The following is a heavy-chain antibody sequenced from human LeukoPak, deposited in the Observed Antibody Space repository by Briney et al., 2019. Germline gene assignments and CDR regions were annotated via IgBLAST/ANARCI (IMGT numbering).Heavy chain of an antibody. CDR3: ARDRGYAYFIDY. CDR1: GGSVSSGSYY. Sequence: SETLSLTCTVSGGSVSSGSYYWSWIRQPPGKGLEWIGYIFYSGSTNYNPSLKSRVTISVDTSKNQFSLKLSSVTAADTAVYYCARDRGYAYFIDYWGQETLVTVSS. D-gene: IGHD3-16*01. J-gene: IGHJ4*02. CDR2: IFYSGST. V-gene: IGHV4-61*01.